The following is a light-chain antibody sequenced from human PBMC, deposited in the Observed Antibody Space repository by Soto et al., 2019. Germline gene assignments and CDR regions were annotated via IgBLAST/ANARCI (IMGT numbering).Light chain of an antibody. CDR2: GAS. J-gene: IGKJ1*01. CDR1: QSVSSN. Sequence: ERVMTQSTATLSVSPGERATLSCRASQSVSSNLAWYQQKPGQAPRLLIYGASTRATGIPARFIGSGSGTEFTLTISSLQSEDFAVYYCQQYNNWNLTFGQGTKVEIK. CDR3: QQYNNWNLT. V-gene: IGKV3-15*01.